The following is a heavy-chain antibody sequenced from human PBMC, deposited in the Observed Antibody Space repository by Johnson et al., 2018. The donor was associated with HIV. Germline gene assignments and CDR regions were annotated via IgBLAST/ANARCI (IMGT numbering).Heavy chain of an antibody. V-gene: IGHV3-23*03. D-gene: IGHD1-26*01. CDR2: IYSGGST. J-gene: IGHJ3*02. Sequence: EVQLVESGGGLVQPGGSLRLSCAASGFTFSSYAMSWVRQAPGKGLEWVSVIYSGGSTYYADSVKGRFTISRDNSKNTLYLQMNSLRAEDTALYYCARAAYSGSHHDAFDIWGQGTMVTVSS. CDR1: GFTFSSYA. CDR3: ARAAYSGSHHDAFDI.